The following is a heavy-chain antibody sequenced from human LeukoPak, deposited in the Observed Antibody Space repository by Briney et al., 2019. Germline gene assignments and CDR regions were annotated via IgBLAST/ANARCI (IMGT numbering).Heavy chain of an antibody. V-gene: IGHV3-21*01. Sequence: GGSLRLSCAASGFTLSSYSMNWVRQAPGKGLEWVSSISSSSSYIYYADSVKGRFTISRDNAKNSLYLQMNSLRAEDTAVYYCARGYYGSGNGGDYWGQGTLVTVSS. CDR1: GFTLSSYS. CDR3: ARGYYGSGNGGDY. D-gene: IGHD3-10*01. J-gene: IGHJ4*02. CDR2: ISSSSSYI.